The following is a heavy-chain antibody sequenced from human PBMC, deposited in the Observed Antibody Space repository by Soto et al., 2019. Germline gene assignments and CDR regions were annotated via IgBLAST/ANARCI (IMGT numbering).Heavy chain of an antibody. CDR2: ISGSDDST. CDR1: GFTFSRYA. D-gene: IGHD2-2*01. V-gene: IGHV3-23*01. Sequence: GGSLRLSCAASGFTFSRYAMSWVRQAPGKRLEWVSAISGSDDSTYYADSVKGRFTISRDNSKNTLYLQMNRLRAEDTAVYYCAKELGYCSSTSCYGDYYYYYGMDVWGQGTTVTVSS. J-gene: IGHJ6*02. CDR3: AKELGYCSSTSCYGDYYYYYGMDV.